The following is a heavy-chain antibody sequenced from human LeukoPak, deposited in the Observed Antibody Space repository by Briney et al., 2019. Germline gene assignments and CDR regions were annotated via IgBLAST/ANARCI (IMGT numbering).Heavy chain of an antibody. V-gene: IGHV3-74*01. CDR3: AKDHYWSIDY. J-gene: IGHJ4*02. CDR2: IKGDGIST. CDR1: GFVFSTFW. D-gene: IGHD3-3*01. Sequence: GGSLRLSCAASGFVFSTFWMHWVRHAPGQGLVWVSRIKGDGISTNYADSVKGRFTISRDIAKNTLYLQMNSLRAEDTGVYYCAKDHYWSIDYWGRGTLVTVSS.